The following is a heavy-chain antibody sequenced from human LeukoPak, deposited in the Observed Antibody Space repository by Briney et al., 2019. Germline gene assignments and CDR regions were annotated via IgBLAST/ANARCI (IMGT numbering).Heavy chain of an antibody. V-gene: IGHV3-21*04. D-gene: IGHD6-19*01. J-gene: IGHJ4*02. CDR3: AKGSPGYSSGWSGFDY. CDR1: GFTFSSYS. CDR2: ISSSSSYI. Sequence: GGSLRLSCAASGFTFSSYSMNWVRQAPGKGLEWVSSISSSSSYIYYADSVKGRFTISRDNAKNSLYLQMNSLRAEDMALYYCAKGSPGYSSGWSGFDYWGQGTLVTVSS.